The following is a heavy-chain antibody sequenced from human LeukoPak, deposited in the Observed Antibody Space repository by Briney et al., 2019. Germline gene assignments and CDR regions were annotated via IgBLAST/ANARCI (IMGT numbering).Heavy chain of an antibody. Sequence: GGSLRLSCAASGFTFSSCAMNWVRQAPGKGLEWVSTISSNGDNTYYADSVKGRFTISRDNSKNTLYLLMSSLRAEDTAVYYCVKDSTPLGATPDYWGQGTLVTVSS. CDR3: VKDSTPLGATPDY. CDR1: GFTFSSCA. V-gene: IGHV3-64D*08. CDR2: ISSNGDNT. D-gene: IGHD1-26*01. J-gene: IGHJ4*02.